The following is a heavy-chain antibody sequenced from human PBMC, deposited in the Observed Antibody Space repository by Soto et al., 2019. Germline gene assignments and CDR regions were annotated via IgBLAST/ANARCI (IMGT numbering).Heavy chain of an antibody. D-gene: IGHD3-10*01. Sequence: QVQLQQWVAGLLKPSETLSLTCAVYGGSFSGYQWSWIRQTPGKGLEWIGGINDSGDINYNPSLKSRVTILVNSPKKQISLRLSSVTAADTAVYYCARGLILWFGELSRRGGYYYYMDVWGKGTTVNVSS. J-gene: IGHJ6*03. CDR1: GGSFSGYQ. V-gene: IGHV4-34*01. CDR3: ARGLILWFGELSRRGGYYYYMDV. CDR2: INDSGDI.